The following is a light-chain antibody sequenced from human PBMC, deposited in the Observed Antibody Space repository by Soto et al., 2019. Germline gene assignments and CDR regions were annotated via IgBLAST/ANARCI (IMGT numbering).Light chain of an antibody. V-gene: IGKV1-27*01. CDR2: AAS. Sequence: DIPMTQSPSSLSASVGDRVTMTCRASQGITNFLAWYQQRPGKAPKLLIFAASTLQSGIPSRFSGSGSGTQFTLTISSLQPEDVATYYCQKYNSAPHTFGGGTKVEIK. J-gene: IGKJ4*01. CDR3: QKYNSAPHT. CDR1: QGITNF.